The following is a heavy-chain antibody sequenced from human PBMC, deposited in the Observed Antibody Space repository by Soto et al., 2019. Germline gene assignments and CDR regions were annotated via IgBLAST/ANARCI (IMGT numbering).Heavy chain of an antibody. CDR3: AKVIGRGWPNWCDS. CDR2: ISGSADTT. Sequence: PGVSLRLSCAASGFTFSNYAMSWVRQAPGKGLDWVSVISGSADTTYYADSVKGRFTISRDNSKNTVYLQMNSLRAEDTAIYYCAKVIGRGWPNWCDSWGHGSLVTVSS. J-gene: IGHJ5*01. D-gene: IGHD6-19*01. V-gene: IGHV3-23*01. CDR1: GFTFSNYA.